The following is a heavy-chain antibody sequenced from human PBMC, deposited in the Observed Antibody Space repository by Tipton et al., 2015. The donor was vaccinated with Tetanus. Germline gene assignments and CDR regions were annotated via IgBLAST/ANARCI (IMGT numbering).Heavy chain of an antibody. CDR1: GGSIIDKKHY. D-gene: IGHD4-17*01. CDR3: ARPSTTVTPRAFDV. V-gene: IGHV4-39*02. CDR2: IYFEGST. Sequence: TLSLTCTVSGGSIIDKKHYWGWIRQPPGKGLEWIASIYFEGSTYYSPSLKSRLTIDVDTSQNLFSQKLTSVTAADTAVYYCARPSTTVTPRAFDVWGQGTMVTVSS. J-gene: IGHJ3*01.